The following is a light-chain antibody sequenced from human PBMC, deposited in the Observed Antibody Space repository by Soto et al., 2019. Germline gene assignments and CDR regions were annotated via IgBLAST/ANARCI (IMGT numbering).Light chain of an antibody. J-gene: IGLJ1*01. V-gene: IGLV2-11*01. CDR1: SSDVGRYNY. CDR3: CSYAGGYIFV. Sequence: QSALTQPRSVSGSPGQSVTISCTGTSSDVGRYNYVSWYQQHPGKAPKLIIYDVTKRPSGVPDRFSGSKSGNTASLTISGLQAEDEVDYDCCSYAGGYIFVFGTGTKVTVL. CDR2: DVT.